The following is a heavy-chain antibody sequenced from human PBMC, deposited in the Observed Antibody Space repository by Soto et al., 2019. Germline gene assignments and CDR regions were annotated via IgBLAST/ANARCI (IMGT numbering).Heavy chain of an antibody. J-gene: IGHJ4*02. Sequence: EVQLVESGGGLVQPGGSLRLSCVASGFTFNYYWMHWVRQAPGKGLVWVSRIQSDGSSPDYVDSVKGRFTISRDNAKNTLYLQMKNLRAEDTAVYYCARGGDPDYWGQGPLVTVSS. D-gene: IGHD2-21*02. V-gene: IGHV3-74*01. CDR3: ARGGDPDY. CDR1: GFTFNYYW. CDR2: IQSDGSSP.